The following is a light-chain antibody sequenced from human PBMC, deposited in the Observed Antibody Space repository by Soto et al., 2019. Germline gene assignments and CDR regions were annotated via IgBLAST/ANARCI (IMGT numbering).Light chain of an antibody. CDR1: QGISDY. CDR2: AAS. V-gene: IGKV1-27*01. Sequence: DIQMTQSPSSLSASLGDRVTITCRASQGISDYLVWYQQKPGKVPKLLIYAASTLHSGVPPRFSGTGSGTDFTLTISSLQPEDVATYYCQHYDSAPSTFGPGTKVDIK. CDR3: QHYDSAPST. J-gene: IGKJ3*01.